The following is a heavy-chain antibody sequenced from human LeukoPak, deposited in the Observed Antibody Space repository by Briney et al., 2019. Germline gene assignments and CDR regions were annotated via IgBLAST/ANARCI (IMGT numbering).Heavy chain of an antibody. CDR1: GFTFRNYG. Sequence: GGSLRLSCAASGFTFRNYGMSWVRQAPGKGLEWVSGITGSGGSTYYAGSVKGRFTISRDNSKNTLYLQVNSLRAEDTAVYYCAKDDGLIMFSSWGQGTLVTVSS. V-gene: IGHV3-23*01. D-gene: IGHD3-16*01. J-gene: IGHJ5*02. CDR2: ITGSGGST. CDR3: AKDDGLIMFSS.